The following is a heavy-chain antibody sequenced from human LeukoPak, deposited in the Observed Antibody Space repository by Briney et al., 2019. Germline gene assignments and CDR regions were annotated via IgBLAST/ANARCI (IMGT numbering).Heavy chain of an antibody. CDR2: ISSSSTI. V-gene: IGHV3-48*01. CDR1: GFTFSSYS. Sequence: GGSLRLSCAASGFTFSSYSMNWVRQAPGKGLEWVSYISSSSTIYYADSVKGRYTISRDNAKNSLYLQMNSLRAEDTAVYYCARERDGDYVGYWGQGTLVTVSS. J-gene: IGHJ4*02. D-gene: IGHD4-17*01. CDR3: ARERDGDYVGY.